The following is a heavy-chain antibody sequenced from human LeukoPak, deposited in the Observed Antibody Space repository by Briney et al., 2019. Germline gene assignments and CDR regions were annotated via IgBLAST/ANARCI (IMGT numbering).Heavy chain of an antibody. J-gene: IGHJ5*02. D-gene: IGHD6-13*01. CDR2: ISSSSSYI. Sequence: GGSLRLSCAASGFTVNNNYMNWVRQAPGKGLERVSSISSSSSYIYYADSVKGQFTISRDNAKNSLYLQMNSLRAEDTAVYYCARDDRYSSSYPLIHTLVDPWGQGTLVTVSS. V-gene: IGHV3-21*01. CDR1: GFTVNNNY. CDR3: ARDDRYSSSYPLIHTLVDP.